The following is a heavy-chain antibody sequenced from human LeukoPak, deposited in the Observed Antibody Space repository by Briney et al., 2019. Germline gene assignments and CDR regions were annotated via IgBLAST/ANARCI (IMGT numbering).Heavy chain of an antibody. CDR3: ARESVVRGITYFDY. J-gene: IGHJ4*02. Sequence: SETLSLTCAVYGGSFSGYYWSWIRQPPGKGLEWIGEINHSGSTNYNPSLKSRVTISVGTSKNQFSLRLSSVTAADTAVYYCARESVVRGITYFDYWGQGTLVTVSS. D-gene: IGHD3-10*01. CDR1: GGSFSGYY. V-gene: IGHV4-34*01. CDR2: INHSGST.